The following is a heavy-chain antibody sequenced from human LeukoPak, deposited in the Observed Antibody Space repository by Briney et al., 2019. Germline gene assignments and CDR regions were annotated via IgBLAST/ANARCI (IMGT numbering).Heavy chain of an antibody. V-gene: IGHV4-59*11. J-gene: IGHJ4*02. CDR1: GGSISSHY. Sequence: SETLSLTCTVSGGSISSHYWSWIRQPPGKGLEWIGYIYYSGSTNYNPSLKSRVTISVDTSKNQFSLRLSSVTAADTAVYYCARVLQYYYDSSGYPDYFDYWGQGTLVTVSS. CDR2: IYYSGST. D-gene: IGHD3-22*01. CDR3: ARVLQYYYDSSGYPDYFDY.